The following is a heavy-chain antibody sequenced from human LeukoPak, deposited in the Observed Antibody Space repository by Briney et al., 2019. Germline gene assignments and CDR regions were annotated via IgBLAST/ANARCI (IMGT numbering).Heavy chain of an antibody. CDR2: IWYDGSNK. J-gene: IGHJ3*02. D-gene: IGHD3-10*01. Sequence: GGSLRLSCAASGFTFSSYGMHWVSQAPGKGLEWVAVIWYDGSNKYYADSVKGRFTISRDNSKNTLYLQMNSLRAEDTAVYYCARDRYYYGSGSYSDAFDIWGQGTMVTVSS. V-gene: IGHV3-33*01. CDR1: GFTFSSYG. CDR3: ARDRYYYGSGSYSDAFDI.